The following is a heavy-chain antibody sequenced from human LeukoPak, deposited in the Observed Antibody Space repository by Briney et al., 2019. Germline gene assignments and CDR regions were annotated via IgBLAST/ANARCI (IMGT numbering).Heavy chain of an antibody. Sequence: PSETLSLTCTVSVGSINSYYWSWIRQPPGKGLEWIGYIYYSGTTNYNPSLKSRVTISVDTSKNQFSLKLSSVTAADTAVYYCARNSYGRYWYFDLWGRGTLVTVSS. CDR3: ARNSYGRYWYFDL. J-gene: IGHJ2*01. D-gene: IGHD5-18*01. V-gene: IGHV4-59*01. CDR2: IYYSGTT. CDR1: VGSINSYY.